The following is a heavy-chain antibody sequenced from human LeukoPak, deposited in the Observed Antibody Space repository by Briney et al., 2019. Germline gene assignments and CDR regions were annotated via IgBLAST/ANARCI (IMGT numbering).Heavy chain of an antibody. Sequence: PSETLSLTCVVYGGSFSGYYWSWIRQPPGKGLEWIGEIDHSGTTNYSPSLKSRVTMSVDTSKNQFSLMVSSVTAADTAVYYCATGRNGVVPAPILGVGPWYNYHYMDVWGKGTTVTVSS. CDR2: IDHSGTT. CDR1: GGSFSGYY. J-gene: IGHJ6*03. CDR3: ATGRNGVVPAPILGVGPWYNYHYMDV. V-gene: IGHV4-34*01. D-gene: IGHD2-2*02.